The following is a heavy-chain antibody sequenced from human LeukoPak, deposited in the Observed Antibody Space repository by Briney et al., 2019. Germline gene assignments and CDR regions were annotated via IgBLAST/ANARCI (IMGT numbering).Heavy chain of an antibody. CDR2: INHSGST. V-gene: IGHV4-34*01. D-gene: IGHD3-3*01. CDR3: ARGRRFLEWILRFDP. CDR1: GGSFSGYY. J-gene: IGHJ5*02. Sequence: PSETLSLTCAVYGGSFSGYYWSWIRQPPGKGLEWIGEINHSGSTNYNPSLKSRVTISVDTSKNQFSLKLSSVTAADTAVYYCARGRRFLEWILRFDPWGQGTLVTVSS.